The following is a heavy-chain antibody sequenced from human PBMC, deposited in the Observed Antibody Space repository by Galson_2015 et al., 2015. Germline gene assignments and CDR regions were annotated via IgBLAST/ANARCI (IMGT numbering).Heavy chain of an antibody. V-gene: IGHV3-48*02. CDR2: ISSTSSDI. D-gene: IGHD6-13*01. CDR3: AYGTDSSWPTALDS. Sequence: SLRLSCAASGFFFSSYGMNWVRQAPGKGLEWISYISSTSSDIYYADSVRGRFTISRDSATNSVFLQMNSLRDEDTAVYYCAYGTDSSWPTALDSWGHGVLVTVS. CDR1: GFFFSSYG. J-gene: IGHJ5*01.